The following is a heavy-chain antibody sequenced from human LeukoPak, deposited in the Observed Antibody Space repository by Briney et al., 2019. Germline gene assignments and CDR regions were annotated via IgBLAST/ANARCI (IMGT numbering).Heavy chain of an antibody. J-gene: IGHJ4*02. CDR2: ISSGSTI. CDR1: GFTFSSYE. Sequence: GGSLRLSCAASGFTFSSYEMNWVRQAPGKGLGWVSYISSGSTIYDADSVKGRFTISRDNAKNSLYLQMNSLRAEDTAVYYCARESIAVAGAPFDYWGQGTLVTVSS. CDR3: ARESIAVAGAPFDY. V-gene: IGHV3-48*03. D-gene: IGHD6-19*01.